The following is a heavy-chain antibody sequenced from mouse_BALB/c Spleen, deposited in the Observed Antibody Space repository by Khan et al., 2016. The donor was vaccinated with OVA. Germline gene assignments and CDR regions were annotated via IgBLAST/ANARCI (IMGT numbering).Heavy chain of an antibody. CDR2: IYPGDGNT. V-gene: IGHV1-87*01. Sequence: QVQLKQSGTELAKPGASVKLSCKASGYTFTSYWMQWVKQRPGQGLEWIGAIYPGDGNTCYTQKFKGKATLTADKSSSTAYMQLSSLASEDSAVYFCVRGGITTGYFDYWGQGTTLTVSS. D-gene: IGHD1-1*01. J-gene: IGHJ2*01. CDR3: VRGGITTGYFDY. CDR1: GYTFTSYW.